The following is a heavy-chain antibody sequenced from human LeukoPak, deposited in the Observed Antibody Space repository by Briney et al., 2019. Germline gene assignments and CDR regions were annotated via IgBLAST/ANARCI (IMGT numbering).Heavy chain of an antibody. CDR1: GFTFSSYS. CDR2: ISSSSSYI. Sequence: GGSLRLSCAASGFTFSSYSMNRVRQAPGKGLEWVSSISSSSSYIYYADSVKGRFTISRDNAKNSLYLQMNSLRAEDTAVYYCAREGRDGYNPDYWGQGTLVTVSS. D-gene: IGHD5-24*01. V-gene: IGHV3-21*01. CDR3: AREGRDGYNPDY. J-gene: IGHJ4*02.